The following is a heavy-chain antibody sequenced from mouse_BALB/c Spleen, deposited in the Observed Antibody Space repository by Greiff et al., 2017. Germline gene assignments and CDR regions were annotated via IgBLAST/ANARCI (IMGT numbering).Heavy chain of an antibody. Sequence: VPLVESEPERVKPGASVGISCRASGYTFTGYYIHWVKQRPGQGLEWIGWIYPGNVNTKYNEKFKGKATLTADKSSSTAYMQLSSLTSEDSAVYFCARGNYALAYWGQGTLVTVSA. CDR1: GYTFTGYY. V-gene: IGHV1S56*01. D-gene: IGHD1-1*02. J-gene: IGHJ3*01. CDR2: IYPGNVNT. CDR3: ARGNYALAY.